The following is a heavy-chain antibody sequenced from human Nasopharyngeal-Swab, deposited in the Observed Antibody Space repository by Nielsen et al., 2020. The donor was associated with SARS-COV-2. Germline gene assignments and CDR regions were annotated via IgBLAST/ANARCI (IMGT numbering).Heavy chain of an antibody. V-gene: IGHV3-30*02. J-gene: IGHJ6*03. CDR2: IRYDGFNQ. Sequence: VRQAPGKGLEWVAFIRYDGFNQHYADSVKGRFTISRDSFKNTLYLQLNSLRAEDTAVHYCAKDHKMDSGGGVGYMDVWGKGTTVTVSS. CDR3: AKDHKMDSGGGVGYMDV. D-gene: IGHD3-16*01.